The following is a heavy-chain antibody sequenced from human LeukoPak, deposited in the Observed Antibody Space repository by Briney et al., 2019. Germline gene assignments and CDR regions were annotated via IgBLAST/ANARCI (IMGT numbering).Heavy chain of an antibody. CDR3: ARGFGERSAYYYYMDV. V-gene: IGHV1-46*01. Sequence: ASVKVSCKASGYTFTSYYMHWVRQAPGQGLEWMGIINPSGGSTSYAQKFQGRVTMTRDMSTSTVYMELSSLRSEDTAVYYCARGFGERSAYYYYMDVRGKGTTVTVSS. J-gene: IGHJ6*03. CDR1: GYTFTSYY. CDR2: INPSGGST. D-gene: IGHD3-10*01.